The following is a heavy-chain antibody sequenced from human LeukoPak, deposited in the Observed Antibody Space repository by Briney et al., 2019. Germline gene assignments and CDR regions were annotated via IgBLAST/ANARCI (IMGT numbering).Heavy chain of an antibody. V-gene: IGHV3-66*01. J-gene: IGHJ4*02. Sequence: GGSLRLSCAASGFTFSSYDMYWVRQAPGKGLEWVSVIYSSGSTYYADSVKGRFTISRDNSKNTLYLQMNSLRGEDTAVYYCARERNLEIAVAGTIFDYWGQGTLVTVSS. D-gene: IGHD6-19*01. CDR3: ARERNLEIAVAGTIFDY. CDR1: GFTFSSYD. CDR2: IYSSGST.